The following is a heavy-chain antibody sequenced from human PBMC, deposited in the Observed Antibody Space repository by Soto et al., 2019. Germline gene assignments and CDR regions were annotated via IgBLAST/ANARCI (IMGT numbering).Heavy chain of an antibody. CDR1: GFVFGGFG. V-gene: IGHV3-30*03. D-gene: IGHD3-16*01. CDR3: ARGGDVLDY. Sequence: QVELVESGGGVVRPGKSLTVSCTGSGFVFGGFGMHWVRQTPGKGLEWLGMASYDGTYKYFADSVKGRFTISREHGMNTVYLQMDNLRLEDTALYYCARGGDVLDYWGRGTLVTVSS. J-gene: IGHJ4*02. CDR2: ASYDGTYK.